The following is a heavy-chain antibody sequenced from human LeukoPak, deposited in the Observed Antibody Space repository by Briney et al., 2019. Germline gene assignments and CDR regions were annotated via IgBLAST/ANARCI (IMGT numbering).Heavy chain of an antibody. CDR2: ISYDGSNK. J-gene: IGHJ4*02. D-gene: IGHD6-19*01. CDR1: GFTFSSYA. Sequence: GGSLRLSCAASGFTFSSYAMHWVRQAPGKGLEWVAVISYDGSNKYYADPVKGRFTISRDNSKNTLYLQMNSLRAEDTAVYYCARSEPGIAVADPFDYWGQGTLVTVSS. V-gene: IGHV3-30*04. CDR3: ARSEPGIAVADPFDY.